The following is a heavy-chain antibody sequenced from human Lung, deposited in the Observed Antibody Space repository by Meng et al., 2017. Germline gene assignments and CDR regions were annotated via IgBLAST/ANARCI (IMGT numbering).Heavy chain of an antibody. D-gene: IGHD3-22*01. CDR1: GGSISSNNW. CDR3: ARDDSGYADFDS. J-gene: IGHJ4*02. V-gene: IGHV4-4*02. CDR2: VYHSGST. Sequence: QVQLQESGPGLMKPSGTLSHTCAVSGGSISSNNWWSWVRQTPGRGLEWIGEVYHSGSTNYNPSLKSRVIISVNNSKNQFSLKLTSVTAADTAVYYCARDDSGYADFDSWGQGTLVTVSS.